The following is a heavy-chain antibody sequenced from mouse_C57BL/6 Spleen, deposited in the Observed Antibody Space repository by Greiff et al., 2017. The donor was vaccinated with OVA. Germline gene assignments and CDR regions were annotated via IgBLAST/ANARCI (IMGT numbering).Heavy chain of an antibody. CDR1: GFNIKDDY. CDR2: IDPENGDT. D-gene: IGHD4-1*01. V-gene: IGHV14-4*01. Sequence: VQLQQSGAELVRPGASVKLSCTASGFNIKDDYMHWVKQRPEQGLEWIGWIDPENGDTEYASKFQGKATITAETSSNTAYLQLSSLTSEDTAVYYCTTLGLGYWGQGTTLTVSS. CDR3: TTLGLGY. J-gene: IGHJ2*01.